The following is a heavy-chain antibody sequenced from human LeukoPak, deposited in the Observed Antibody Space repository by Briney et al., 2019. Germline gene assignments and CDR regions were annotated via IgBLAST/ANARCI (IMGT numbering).Heavy chain of an antibody. CDR1: GATFRNYA. V-gene: IGHV1-69*13. CDR2: IIPIFGTA. CDR3: ARSVAVAGTYQPGY. J-gene: IGHJ4*02. Sequence: ASVKVSCKASGATFRNYAISWVRQAPGQGLEWMGGIIPIFGTANYAQKFQGRVTITADESTSTVYMELSSLKSQDTAVYYCARSVAVAGTYQPGYWGQGTLVTVSS. D-gene: IGHD6-19*01.